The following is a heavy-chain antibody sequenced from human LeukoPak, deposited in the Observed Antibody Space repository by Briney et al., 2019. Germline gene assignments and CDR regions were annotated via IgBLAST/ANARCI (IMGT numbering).Heavy chain of an antibody. CDR3: ARGRAYDSSANWFDP. Sequence: SQTLSLTCANSGDSVSSNSAAWNWIRQSPSRGLEWLGRTYYRSKWYNDYAVSAKSRITINPDTSKNQFSLQLNSVTPEDTAVYYCARGRAYDSSANWFDPWGQGTLVTVSS. CDR2: TYYRSKWYN. D-gene: IGHD3-22*01. CDR1: GDSVSSNSAA. V-gene: IGHV6-1*01. J-gene: IGHJ5*02.